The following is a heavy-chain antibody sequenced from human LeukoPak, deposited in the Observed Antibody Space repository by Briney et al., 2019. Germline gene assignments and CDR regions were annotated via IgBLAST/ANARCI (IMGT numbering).Heavy chain of an antibody. CDR2: ISYDGSNK. V-gene: IGHV3-30-3*01. CDR1: GFTFSSYA. D-gene: IGHD2-15*01. Sequence: PGGSLRLSCAASGFTFSSYAMHWVRQAPGKGLEWVAVISYDGSNKYYADSVKGRFTISRDNSKNTLYLQMNSLRAEDTAVYYCARDRSGGSWGLDYWGQGTLVTVSS. CDR3: ARDRSGGSWGLDY. J-gene: IGHJ4*02.